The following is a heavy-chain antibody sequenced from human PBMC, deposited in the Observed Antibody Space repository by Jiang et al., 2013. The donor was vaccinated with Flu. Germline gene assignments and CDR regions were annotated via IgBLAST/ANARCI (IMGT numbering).Heavy chain of an antibody. D-gene: IGHD4-17*01. V-gene: IGHV1-69*01. J-gene: IGHJ3*02. CDR2: IIPSFGTA. Sequence: SGGTFSTYAIRWVRQAPGQGLEWMGGIIPSFGTANYAQKFQGRVTITADESTSTAYMELSSLRFEDTAVYYCARDLYGDYGPSYEAFDIWGQGTMVTVSS. CDR3: ARDLYGDYGPSYEAFDI. CDR1: GGTFSTYA.